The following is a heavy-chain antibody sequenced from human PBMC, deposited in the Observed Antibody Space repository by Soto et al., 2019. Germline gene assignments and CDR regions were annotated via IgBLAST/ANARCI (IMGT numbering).Heavy chain of an antibody. J-gene: IGHJ3*02. CDR3: TRRPIGAYCGGNCYSDDAFDI. Sequence: GGSRRLACGAAWFRVSVSAMHLVRQVYGKGLEWVGRIRSKANSYATAYAASVKGRFTISRDDSKNTAYLQMNSLKTEDTAVYYCTRRPIGAYCGGNCYSDDAFDIWGQGKMVTVSS. CDR1: WFRVSVSA. V-gene: IGHV3-73*01. D-gene: IGHD2-21*02. CDR2: IRSKANSYAT.